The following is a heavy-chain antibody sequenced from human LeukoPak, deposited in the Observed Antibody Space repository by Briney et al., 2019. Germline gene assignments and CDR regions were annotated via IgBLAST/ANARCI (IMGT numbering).Heavy chain of an antibody. CDR3: ARGRITGTTRFDP. D-gene: IGHD1-20*01. CDR2: INSDGSIT. Sequence: GGSLRLSCAASGFTFSSHWMHWVRQAPGKGRVWVSRINSDGSITTYADSVKGRFTISRDNAKNTLFLQMNSLRAEDTAVYYCARGRITGTTRFDPWSQGTLVTVSS. J-gene: IGHJ5*02. CDR1: GFTFSSHW. V-gene: IGHV3-74*01.